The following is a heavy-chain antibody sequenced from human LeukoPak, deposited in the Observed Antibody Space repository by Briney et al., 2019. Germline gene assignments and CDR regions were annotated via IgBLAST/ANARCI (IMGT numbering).Heavy chain of an antibody. CDR1: GYSFTSYW. J-gene: IGHJ4*02. CDR2: IYPGDSDT. V-gene: IGHV5-51*01. CDR3: AGFEYSSSSADY. D-gene: IGHD6-6*01. Sequence: GESLKISCKCSGYSFTSYWIGWLRQMPGKGLEWMGIIYPGDSDTRYSPSFQGQVTISADMSISTAYLQWSSLQAGVTAMYYCAGFEYSSSSADYWGQGTLVTVSS.